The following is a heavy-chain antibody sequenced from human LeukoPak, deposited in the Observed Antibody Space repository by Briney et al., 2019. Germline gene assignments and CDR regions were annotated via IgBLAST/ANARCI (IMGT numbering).Heavy chain of an antibody. CDR1: GFTFSSYS. CDR2: INSSSSYI. J-gene: IGHJ4*02. Sequence: GGSLRLSSAASGFTFSSYSMNWVRQAPGKGLEWVSSINSSSSYIYYADSVKGRFTISRDNAKNSLYLQVNSLRAEDTAVYYCARDLWGITMIVGPIEDYWGQGTLVTVSS. CDR3: ARDLWGITMIVGPIEDY. D-gene: IGHD3-22*01. V-gene: IGHV3-21*01.